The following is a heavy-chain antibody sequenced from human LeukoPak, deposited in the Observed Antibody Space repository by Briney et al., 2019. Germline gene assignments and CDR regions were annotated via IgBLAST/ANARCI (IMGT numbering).Heavy chain of an antibody. J-gene: IGHJ4*02. V-gene: IGHV1-69*01. CDR2: IIPIFGTA. Sequence: SVRVSCKASGGTFSNYAISWVRQAPGQGLEWMGGIIPIFGTANYAQKFQGRVTITADESTSTAYMELSSLRSEDTAVYYCARSYYYDSSGWYYFDYWGQGTLVTVSS. CDR1: GGTFSNYA. CDR3: ARSYYYDSSGWYYFDY. D-gene: IGHD3-22*01.